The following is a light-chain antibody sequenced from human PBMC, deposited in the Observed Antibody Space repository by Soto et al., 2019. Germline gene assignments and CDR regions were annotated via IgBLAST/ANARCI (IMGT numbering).Light chain of an antibody. CDR1: QSVSSD. J-gene: IGKJ4*01. V-gene: IGKV3-15*01. CDR2: GAF. CDR3: QKYNNWPLT. Sequence: ERVMTQAPATLSVSPGERATLSCRASQSVSSDLAWYQQKPGQGPRLLIYGAFNRATGVPARFSGSGSGTEFTLTISSLQSEDFAVYYCQKYNNWPLTFGGGTKVEIK.